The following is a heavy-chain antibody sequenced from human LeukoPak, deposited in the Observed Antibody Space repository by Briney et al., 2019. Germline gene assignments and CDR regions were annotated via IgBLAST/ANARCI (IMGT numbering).Heavy chain of an antibody. V-gene: IGHV3-23*01. D-gene: IGHD1/OR15-1a*01. CDR2: ISGTGTGT. CDR3: VKVTNSDWNMFFDY. CDR1: GFTFSRNG. J-gene: IGHJ4*02. Sequence: SGGSLRLSCGASGFTFSRNGMHWVRQAPGKGLEWVSTISGTGTGTHYVDSVKGRFTISRDNSKNTLFLQMNSLRAEDTAVYHCVKVTNSDWNMFFDYWGQGTLVTVSS.